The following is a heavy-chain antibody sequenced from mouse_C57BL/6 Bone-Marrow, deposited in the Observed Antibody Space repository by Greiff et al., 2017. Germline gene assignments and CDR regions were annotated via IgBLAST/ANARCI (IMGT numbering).Heavy chain of an antibody. CDR3: ASPRYYYGSPWFAY. D-gene: IGHD1-1*01. CDR2: IYPRSGNT. J-gene: IGHJ3*01. V-gene: IGHV1-81*01. CDR1: GYTFTSYG. Sequence: QVQLKQSGAELARPGASVKLSCKASGYTFTSYGISWVKQRTGQGLEWIGEIYPRSGNTYYNEKFKGKATLTADKSSSTAYMELRSLTSEDSAVYFCASPRYYYGSPWFAYWGQGTLVTVSA.